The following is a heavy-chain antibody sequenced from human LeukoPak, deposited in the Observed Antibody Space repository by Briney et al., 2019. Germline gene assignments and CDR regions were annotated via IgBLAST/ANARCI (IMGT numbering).Heavy chain of an antibody. Sequence: GGSLRLSCVASGFMFGDYWMRWVRQAPGKGLEWVASINQNEVVKYYVDSVKGRFTISRDNAKTSLFLQMNSLRIDDTAMYYSTRTVNAASDFWGQGTLVTVSS. V-gene: IGHV3-7*03. D-gene: IGHD2-15*01. J-gene: IGHJ4*02. CDR3: TRTVNAASDF. CDR2: INQNEVVK. CDR1: GFMFGDYW.